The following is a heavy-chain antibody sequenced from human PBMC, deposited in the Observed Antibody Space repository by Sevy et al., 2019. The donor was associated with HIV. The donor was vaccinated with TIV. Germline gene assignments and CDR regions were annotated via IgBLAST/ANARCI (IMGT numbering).Heavy chain of an antibody. J-gene: IGHJ4*02. CDR2: IYTSGST. V-gene: IGHV4-61*02. CDR1: GDSISGGSYY. Sequence: SETLSLTCTVSGDSISGGSYYWSWIRQPAGKGLEWIGRIYTSGSTNYNPSLKSRVTMSVETAKNQFSLKLSSVTAAETAVYYCGREIAASGQTLVDYWGQGTLVTVCS. CDR3: GREIAASGQTLVDY. D-gene: IGHD6-13*01.